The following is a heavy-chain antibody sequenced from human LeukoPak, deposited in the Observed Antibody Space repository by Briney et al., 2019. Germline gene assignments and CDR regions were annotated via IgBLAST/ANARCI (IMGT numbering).Heavy chain of an antibody. J-gene: IGHJ4*02. CDR1: GFTFSSCW. CDR2: IKSKNDGGTR. D-gene: IGHD1-14*01. V-gene: IGHV3-15*01. CDR3: TTDGGITIRPLFDF. Sequence: PGGSLRLSCAASGFTFSSCWLSWVRQAPGKGLEWVGRIKSKNDGGTRDYAAPVRGRFTISTDDSKITSYLQMNNLKIEDTAVYYCTTDGGITIRPLFDFWGQGTLVTVSS.